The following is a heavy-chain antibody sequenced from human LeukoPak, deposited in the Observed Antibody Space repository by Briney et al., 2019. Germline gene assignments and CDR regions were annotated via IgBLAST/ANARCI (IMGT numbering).Heavy chain of an antibody. CDR1: GGSISSYY. D-gene: IGHD5-24*01. CDR2: IYYSGST. J-gene: IGHJ3*02. CDR3: ARDRGRWLHRDAFDI. Sequence: SETLSLTCTVSGGSISSYYWSWIRQPPGKGLEWIGYIYYSGSTNYNPSLKSRVTISVDTSKNQFSLKLSSVTAADTAVYYCARDRGRWLHRDAFDIWGQGTMATVSS. V-gene: IGHV4-59*01.